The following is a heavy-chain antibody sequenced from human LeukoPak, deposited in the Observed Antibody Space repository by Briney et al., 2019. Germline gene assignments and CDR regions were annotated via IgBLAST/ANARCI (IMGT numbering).Heavy chain of an antibody. J-gene: IGHJ5*02. Sequence: GGSLRLSCAASGFTVSSNYMSWVRQAPGKGLEWVSVIYSGGSTYYADSVKGRFTISRDNAKNSLYLQMNSLRVEDTAVYYCARLGLEVGGPNWFDPWGQGTLVTVSS. CDR3: ARLGLEVGGPNWFDP. V-gene: IGHV3-53*01. CDR1: GFTVSSNY. D-gene: IGHD1-1*01. CDR2: IYSGGST.